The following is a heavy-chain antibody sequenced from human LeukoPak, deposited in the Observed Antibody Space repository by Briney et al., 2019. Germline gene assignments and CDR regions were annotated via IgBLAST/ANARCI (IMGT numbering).Heavy chain of an antibody. D-gene: IGHD1/OR15-1a*01. CDR2: INPSGGST. CDR1: GYTFTSYY. V-gene: IGHV1-46*01. Sequence: ASVKVSCKASGYTFTSYYIHWVRQAPGQGLEWMGIINPSGGSTSYAQKFQGRITLSRDTSTSTVYMELSSLRSDDTAVYYCARAVNTPIYYFEYWGQGALVTVSS. J-gene: IGHJ4*02. CDR3: ARAVNTPIYYFEY.